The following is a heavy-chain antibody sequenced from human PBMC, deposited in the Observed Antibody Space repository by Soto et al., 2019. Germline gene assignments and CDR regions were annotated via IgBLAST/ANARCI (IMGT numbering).Heavy chain of an antibody. D-gene: IGHD2-2*01. CDR3: ANDPAPFDY. Sequence: QVQLVESGGGVVQPGRSLRLSCAASGFTFSSYGMHWVRQAPGKGLEWVSVISYDGSNKYYADSVKGRFTISRDNSKNTLYLQMNSVRVEDTAVYYCANDPAPFDYWGQGTLVNVSS. J-gene: IGHJ4*02. V-gene: IGHV3-30*18. CDR1: GFTFSSYG. CDR2: ISYDGSNK.